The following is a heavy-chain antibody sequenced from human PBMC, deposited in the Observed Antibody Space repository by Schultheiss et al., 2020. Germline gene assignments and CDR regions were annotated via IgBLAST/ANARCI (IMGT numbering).Heavy chain of an antibody. J-gene: IGHJ5*02. CDR2: ISYDGSNK. D-gene: IGHD3-10*01. CDR1: GFTFSSYS. V-gene: IGHV3-30*03. CDR3: ARAREGFGELDP. Sequence: GGSLRLSCAASGFTFSSYSMNWVRQAPGKGLEWVAVISYDGSNKYYADSVKGRFTISRDNSKNTLYLQMNSLRAEDTAVYYCARAREGFGELDPWGQGTLVTVSS.